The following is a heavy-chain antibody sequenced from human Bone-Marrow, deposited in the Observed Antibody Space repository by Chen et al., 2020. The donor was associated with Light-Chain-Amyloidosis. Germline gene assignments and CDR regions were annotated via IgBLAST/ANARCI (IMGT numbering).Heavy chain of an antibody. D-gene: IGHD3-16*01. J-gene: IGHJ4*02. Sequence: EVHLVESGGGFVQPGGSLRLSCAASGFTLSSYVMTWVRQAPGKGLEWVSSITGDGFSTDYADSVRVRFTISRDNSWNTLYLQMSSLRPEDTAVYFCARMGVHFDFWGQGSLVTVSS. V-gene: IGHV3-23*04. CDR2: ITGDGFST. CDR3: ARMGVHFDF. CDR1: GFTLSSYV.